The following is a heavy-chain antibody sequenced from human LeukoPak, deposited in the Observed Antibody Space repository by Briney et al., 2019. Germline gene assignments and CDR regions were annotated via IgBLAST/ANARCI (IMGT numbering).Heavy chain of an antibody. CDR3: AKGPSSDYFDY. CDR1: GFTFSSYS. V-gene: IGHV3-23*01. J-gene: IGHJ4*02. CDR2: LNGSGGRT. Sequence: GGSLRLFCAASGFTFSSYSMSWVRQAPGKGLEWVSGLNGSGGRTYYGDSVKGRFTISRDNSKNTLYLQINSLRAEDTAVYYCAKGPSSDYFDYWGQGTLVTVSS.